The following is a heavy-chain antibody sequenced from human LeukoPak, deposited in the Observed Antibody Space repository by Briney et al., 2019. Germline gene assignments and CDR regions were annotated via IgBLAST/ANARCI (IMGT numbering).Heavy chain of an antibody. CDR2: FDLDGAGET. CDR1: GYSLTGVS. V-gene: IGHV1-24*01. D-gene: IGHD2-2*01. CDR3: AMGDPYQLLEY. J-gene: IGHJ4*02. Sequence: ASVKVPCKVSGYSLTGVSKYWVRQAPGKGLEWMGGFDLDGAGETFFAQKFEGRVTMTEDTSTDTVYMELSSLRSDDTAVYYCAMGDPYQLLEYWGQGTLVTVSS.